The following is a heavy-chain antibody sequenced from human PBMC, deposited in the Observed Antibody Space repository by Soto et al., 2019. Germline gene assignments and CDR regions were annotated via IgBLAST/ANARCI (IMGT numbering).Heavy chain of an antibody. CDR2: ISYDGSNK. Sequence: GGSLRLSCAASGFTFSSYAMHWVRQAPGKGLEWVAVISYDGSNKYYADSVKGRFTISRDNSKNTLYLQMNSLRAEDTAVYYCASTLTRPSDYYYGMDVWGQGTTVTVSS. V-gene: IGHV3-30-3*01. J-gene: IGHJ6*02. CDR1: GFTFSSYA. D-gene: IGHD6-6*01. CDR3: ASTLTRPSDYYYGMDV.